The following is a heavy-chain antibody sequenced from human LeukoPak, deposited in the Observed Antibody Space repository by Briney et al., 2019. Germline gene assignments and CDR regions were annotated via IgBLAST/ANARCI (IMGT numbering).Heavy chain of an antibody. Sequence: GGSLRLSCAASGFTFSSYGMHWVRQAPGKGLEWVAFIRYDGSNKYYADSVKGRFTISRDNSKNTLYLQMNSLRAEDTAVYYCAKHEFGCSSTSCKGAYYYGMDVWGQGTTVTVSS. D-gene: IGHD2-2*01. V-gene: IGHV3-30*02. CDR2: IRYDGSNK. J-gene: IGHJ6*02. CDR3: AKHEFGCSSTSCKGAYYYGMDV. CDR1: GFTFSSYG.